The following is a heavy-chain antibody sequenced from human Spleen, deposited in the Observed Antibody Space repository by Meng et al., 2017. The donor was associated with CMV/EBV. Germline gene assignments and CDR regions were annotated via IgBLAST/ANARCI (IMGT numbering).Heavy chain of an antibody. V-gene: IGHV3-48*04. D-gene: IGHD6-19*01. J-gene: IGHJ4*02. CDR1: GFTFSRNG. Sequence: GESLKISCAASGFTFSRNGMNWIRQAPGKGLEWVSYISSSGSTIYYADSVKGRFTISRDNAKNSLYLQMNSLRAEDTAVYYCATALGWYYFDYWGQGTLVTVSS. CDR3: ATALGWYYFDY. CDR2: ISSSGSTI.